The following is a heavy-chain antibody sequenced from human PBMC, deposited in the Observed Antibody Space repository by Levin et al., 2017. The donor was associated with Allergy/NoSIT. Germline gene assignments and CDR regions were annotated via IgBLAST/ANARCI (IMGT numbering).Heavy chain of an antibody. V-gene: IGHV5-51*01. Sequence: GGSLRLSCKASGYSFTNYWIGWVRQMPGKGLEWMGIIYPGDSDTRYSPSFQGQVTISADKSTSTAYLQWSSLKALDTAMYFCARRGEYCSAGSCYSGGAFDYWGQGTLVTVSS. CDR2: IYPGDSDT. CDR1: GYSFTNYW. D-gene: IGHD2-15*01. J-gene: IGHJ4*02. CDR3: ARRGEYCSAGSCYSGGAFDY.